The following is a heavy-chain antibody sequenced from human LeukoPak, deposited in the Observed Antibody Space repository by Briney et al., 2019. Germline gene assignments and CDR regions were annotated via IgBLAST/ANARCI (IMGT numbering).Heavy chain of an antibody. D-gene: IGHD2-2*01. CDR2: IIPIFGTA. Sequence: ASVKVSCKASGGTFSSYAISWVRQAPGQGLEWMGVIIPIFGTANYAQKFQGRVTITADESTSTAYMELSSLRSEDTAVYYCARVGGGYCSSTSCQALWDYWGQGTLVTVSS. V-gene: IGHV1-69*13. J-gene: IGHJ4*02. CDR1: GGTFSSYA. CDR3: ARVGGGYCSSTSCQALWDY.